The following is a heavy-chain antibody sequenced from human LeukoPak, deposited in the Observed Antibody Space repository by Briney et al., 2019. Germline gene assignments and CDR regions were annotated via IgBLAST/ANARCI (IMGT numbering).Heavy chain of an antibody. D-gene: IGHD2-21*01. Sequence: PGGSLRLSCAASGFTFSSYGMHWVRQAPGKGLEWVAVISYDGSNKYCADSVKGRFTISRDNSKNTLYLQMNSLRAEDTAVYYCAKDRGGEVDYWGQGTLVTVSS. CDR2: ISYDGSNK. CDR1: GFTFSSYG. V-gene: IGHV3-30*18. CDR3: AKDRGGEVDY. J-gene: IGHJ4*02.